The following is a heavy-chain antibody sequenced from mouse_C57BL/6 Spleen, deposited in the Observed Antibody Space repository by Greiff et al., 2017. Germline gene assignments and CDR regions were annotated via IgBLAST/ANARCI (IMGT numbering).Heavy chain of an antibody. D-gene: IGHD3-2*02. CDR1: GYAFSSYW. J-gene: IGHJ2*01. V-gene: IGHV1-80*01. CDR2: IYPGDGDT. CDR3: ARGLRLPNYFDY. Sequence: VQLQQSGAELVKPGASVKISCKASGYAFSSYWMNWVKQRPGKGLEWIGQIYPGDGDTNSNGKFKGNATLTADKSSSTAYMQLSSLTSEDSAVYFCARGLRLPNYFDYWGQGTTLTVSS.